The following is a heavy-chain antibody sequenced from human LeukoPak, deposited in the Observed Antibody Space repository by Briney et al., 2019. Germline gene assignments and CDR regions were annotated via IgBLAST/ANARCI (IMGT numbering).Heavy chain of an antibody. D-gene: IGHD6-13*01. CDR2: ISAYNGNT. V-gene: IGHV1-18*01. CDR3: ARDSSSSSWYPNWFDP. CDR1: GYTFTDYG. J-gene: IGHJ5*02. Sequence: ASVKVSCKASGYTFTDYGITWVRQAPGQGLEWMGWISAYNGNTNYAQKLQGRVTMTTDTSTSTAYMELRSLRSDDTAVYYCARDSSSSSWYPNWFDPWGQGTLVTVSS.